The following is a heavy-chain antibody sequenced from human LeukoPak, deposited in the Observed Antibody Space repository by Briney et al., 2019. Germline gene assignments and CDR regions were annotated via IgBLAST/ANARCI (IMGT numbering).Heavy chain of an antibody. CDR3: AKEDTGKGIAEF. J-gene: IGHJ4*02. Sequence: ASVKVSCKVSGYTLTELSMHWVRQAPGKGLEWMGGFDPEDGETIYAQKFQGRVTMTEDTSTDTAYMELSSLRAEDTAVYYCAKEDTGKGIAEFWGQGIQVTVS. CDR2: FDPEDGET. D-gene: IGHD6-13*01. CDR1: GYTLTELS. V-gene: IGHV1-24*01.